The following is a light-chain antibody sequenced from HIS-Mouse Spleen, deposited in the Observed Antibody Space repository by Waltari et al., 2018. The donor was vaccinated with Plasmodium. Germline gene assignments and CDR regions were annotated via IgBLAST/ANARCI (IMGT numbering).Light chain of an antibody. V-gene: IGKV3-11*01. CDR3: QQRSNWPRVLT. CDR2: DAS. CDR1: QRVSSS. Sequence: EIVLTQSPATLSLSPGERATLSCRASQRVSSSLAWYQQKPGQAPRLLSYDASNRATGIPARFSGSGSGTDFTLTISSLEPEDFAVYYCQQRSNWPRVLTFGGGTKVEIK. J-gene: IGKJ4*01.